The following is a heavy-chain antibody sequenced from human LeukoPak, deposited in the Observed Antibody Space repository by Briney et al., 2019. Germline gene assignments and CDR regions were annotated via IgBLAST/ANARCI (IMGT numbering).Heavy chain of an antibody. CDR3: AKNDYGVFDY. J-gene: IGHJ4*02. CDR1: GGSISSYY. Sequence: SETLSLTCTVSGGSISSYYWSWIRQPPGKGLEWIGYIYYSGSTYYNPSLKSRVTISVDTSKNQFSLKLSPVTAADTAVYYCAKNDYGVFDYWGQGTLVTVSS. D-gene: IGHD4-17*01. V-gene: IGHV4-59*08. CDR2: IYYSGST.